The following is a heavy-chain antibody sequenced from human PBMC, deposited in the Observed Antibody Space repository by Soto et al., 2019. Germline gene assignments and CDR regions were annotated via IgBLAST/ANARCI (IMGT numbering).Heavy chain of an antibody. CDR2: INPNSVGT. CDR1: EYTFTGYY. D-gene: IGHD6-13*01. CDR3: ARDSSSWYSTDWFDP. J-gene: IGHJ5*02. V-gene: IGHV1-2*02. Sequence: ASLKFPCKASEYTFTGYYMHWVRQAPWQGLEWMGWINPNSVGTNYAQKSQGRVTMTTDTSISTASMELSRMRSDDTAVYSCARDSSSWYSTDWFDPWGQGTLVTVSS.